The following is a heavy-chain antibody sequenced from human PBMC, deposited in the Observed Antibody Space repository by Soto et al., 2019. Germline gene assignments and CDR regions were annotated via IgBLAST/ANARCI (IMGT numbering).Heavy chain of an antibody. J-gene: IGHJ4*02. CDR3: ARDLGGWVCFDY. V-gene: IGHV4-39*02. CDR1: GGSISSRSYY. D-gene: IGHD6-19*01. Sequence: QLQLQESGPGLVKPSETLSLTCTVSGGSISSRSYYWGWIRQPPGKGLEWIGSIYNGGSTYYNTHLRSGVTISVDTSQHRLSLILGAVPAADTAVYYCARDLGGWVCFDYWGQGTLVTVSS. CDR2: IYNGGST.